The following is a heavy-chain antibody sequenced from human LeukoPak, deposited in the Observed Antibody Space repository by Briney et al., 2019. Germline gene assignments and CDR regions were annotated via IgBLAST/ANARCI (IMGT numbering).Heavy chain of an antibody. Sequence: HPGRSLRLSCAASGFTFDDYAMHWVRQAPGKGLEWVSGISWNSGSIGYADSVKGRFTISRGNAKNSLYLQMNSLRAEDTALYYCAKDIRARRGRSTRYCSSTSCYTRGAAGPYMDVWGKGTTVTVSS. CDR1: GFTFDDYA. D-gene: IGHD2-2*02. CDR2: ISWNSGSI. J-gene: IGHJ6*03. CDR3: AKDIRARRGRSTRYCSSTSCYTRGAAGPYMDV. V-gene: IGHV3-9*01.